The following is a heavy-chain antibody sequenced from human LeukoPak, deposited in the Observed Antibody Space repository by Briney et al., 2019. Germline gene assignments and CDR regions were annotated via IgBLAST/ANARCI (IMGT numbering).Heavy chain of an antibody. CDR3: ARGRYGDYERYFDY. J-gene: IGHJ4*02. CDR1: GGSFSGYY. CDR2: INHSGST. Sequence: SETLSLTCAVYGGSFSGYYWSWIRQPPGKGLEWIGEINHSGSTKYNPSLKSRVTISGDTSKNQFSLKLRSVTAADTAVYSCARGRYGDYERYFDYWGQGTLVTVSS. D-gene: IGHD4-17*01. V-gene: IGHV4-34*01.